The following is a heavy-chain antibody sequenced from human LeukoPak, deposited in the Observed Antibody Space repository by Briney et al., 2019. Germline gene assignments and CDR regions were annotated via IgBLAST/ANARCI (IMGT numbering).Heavy chain of an antibody. CDR1: GGTFSSYT. CDR2: IIPILGIA. V-gene: IGHV1-69*04. Sequence: SVKVSCKASGGTFSSYTISWVRQAPGQGLEWMGRIIPILGIANYAQKFQGRVTITADKSTSTAYMELSSLRSEDTAVYHCARDRGYCSSTSCYEWNWFDPWGQGTLVTVSS. CDR3: ARDRGYCSSTSCYEWNWFDP. J-gene: IGHJ5*02. D-gene: IGHD2-2*01.